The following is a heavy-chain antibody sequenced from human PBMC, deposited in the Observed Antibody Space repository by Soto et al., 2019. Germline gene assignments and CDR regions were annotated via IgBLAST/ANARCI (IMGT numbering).Heavy chain of an antibody. D-gene: IGHD3-16*01. CDR3: FGGNGGPQ. Sequence: RGSLRLSCATSDFTFRNYWTNWFRQAPGKGLEWVANIKPDGSATNYVDSVKGRFTISRDNVRNSVSLQMNSLRVEDTAVYFCFGGNGGPQWGQGTLVTVSS. J-gene: IGHJ4*02. CDR2: IKPDGSAT. V-gene: IGHV3-7*03. CDR1: DFTFRNYW.